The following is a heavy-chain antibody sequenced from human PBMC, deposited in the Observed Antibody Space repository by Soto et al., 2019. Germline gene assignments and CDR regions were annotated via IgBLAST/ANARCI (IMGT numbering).Heavy chain of an antibody. J-gene: IGHJ4*02. CDR3: AKGRNYDFYFDC. V-gene: IGHV3-23*05. CDR2: IVGSGTGT. D-gene: IGHD3-3*01. Sequence: PVGSLRLSCAASGFTFSTYAMSWVRQAPGKGLEWASSIVGSGTGTYYADSVKGRFTISRDNSKNTLYLHMNSLRVEDTAVYYCAKGRNYDFYFDCWGRGTLVTVSS. CDR1: GFTFSTYA.